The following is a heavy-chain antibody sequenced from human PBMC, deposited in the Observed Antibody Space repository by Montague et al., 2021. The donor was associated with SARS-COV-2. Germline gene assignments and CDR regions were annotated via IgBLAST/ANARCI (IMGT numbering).Heavy chain of an antibody. Sequence: SETLSLTCGVYGGSFSGYYWSWIRQPPGKGLQWIGGINHSGSTNYNSSLNSRGTISLDTSKNQFSLELTTVSAADTAVYYCARGRGRPGTIFGVALYWGQGTLVTVSS. CDR2: INHSGST. CDR1: GGSFSGYY. J-gene: IGHJ4*02. CDR3: ARGRGRPGTIFGVALY. D-gene: IGHD3-3*01. V-gene: IGHV4-34*01.